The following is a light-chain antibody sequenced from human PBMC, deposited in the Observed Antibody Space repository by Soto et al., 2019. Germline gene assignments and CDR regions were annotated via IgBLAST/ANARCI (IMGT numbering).Light chain of an antibody. CDR3: SSYTSSSTVV. J-gene: IGLJ2*01. V-gene: IGLV2-14*01. CDR1: SSDVGGYNY. CDR2: DVS. Sequence: QSALTQPASVSGSPGQSITISCTGTSSDVGGYNYVSWYQQHPGKAPKLMIYDVSNRPSGDSNRFSGSKSGNTASLTISGLQAEDEADYYCSSYTSSSTVVFGGGTKLTDL.